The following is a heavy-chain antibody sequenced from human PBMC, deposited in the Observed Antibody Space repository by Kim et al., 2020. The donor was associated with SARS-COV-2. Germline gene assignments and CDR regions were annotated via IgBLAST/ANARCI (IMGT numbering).Heavy chain of an antibody. D-gene: IGHD2-15*01. Sequence: PSLKMQVTISGDTSKNQFSLKLSSVTAADTAVYYCARHGKWSTHDAFDIWGQGTMVTVSS. V-gene: IGHV4-39*01. J-gene: IGHJ3*02. CDR3: ARHGKWSTHDAFDI.